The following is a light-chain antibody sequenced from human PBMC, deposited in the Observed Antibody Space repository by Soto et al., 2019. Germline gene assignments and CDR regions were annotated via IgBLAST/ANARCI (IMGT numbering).Light chain of an antibody. CDR2: DVS. Sequence: QSALTQPASVSGSPGQSITISCSGTSSDVGGYNFVSWYQQHPGKAPKLMIYDVSNRPSGISIRFSGSKSGNTASLTISGLQPEDEADYFCSSYTGRSTPSVFGTATKLTVL. V-gene: IGLV2-14*01. CDR3: SSYTGRSTPSV. J-gene: IGLJ1*01. CDR1: SSDVGGYNF.